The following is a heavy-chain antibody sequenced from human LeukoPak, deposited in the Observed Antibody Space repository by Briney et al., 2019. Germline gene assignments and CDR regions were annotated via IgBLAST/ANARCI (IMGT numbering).Heavy chain of an antibody. V-gene: IGHV3-23*01. CDR3: SAISYLAFDI. Sequence: GGSLRLSCAASEFDFSTHAMTWVRQAPGKGLEWVSAISISGTKTYYADSVKGRFTISRDNSKNTLYLQMYSLRAEDTAVYYCSAISYLAFDIWGQGTMVTVSP. CDR1: EFDFSTHA. D-gene: IGHD2/OR15-2a*01. J-gene: IGHJ3*02. CDR2: ISISGTKT.